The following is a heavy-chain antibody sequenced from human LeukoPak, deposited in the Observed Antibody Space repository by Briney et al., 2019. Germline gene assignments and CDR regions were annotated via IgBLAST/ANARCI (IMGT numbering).Heavy chain of an antibody. Sequence: SETLSLTCTVSGYSISSYYWSWIRQPPGKGLEWIGYIYYSGSTNYNPSLKSRVTISVDTSKNQFSLKLSSVTAADTAVYYCARVRQWLAWGYYYYYMDVWGKGTTVTVSS. CDR3: ARVRQWLAWGYYYYYMDV. J-gene: IGHJ6*03. D-gene: IGHD6-19*01. CDR2: IYYSGST. CDR1: GYSISSYY. V-gene: IGHV4-59*01.